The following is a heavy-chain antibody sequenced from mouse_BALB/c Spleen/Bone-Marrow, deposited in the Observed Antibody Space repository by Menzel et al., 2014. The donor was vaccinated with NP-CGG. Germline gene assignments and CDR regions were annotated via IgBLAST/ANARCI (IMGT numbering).Heavy chain of an antibody. CDR3: ARSEDYDWAMDY. J-gene: IGHJ4*01. Sequence: QVQLPQPGAELVKPGAPVKLSCKASGYIFTSYWMNWVKQRPGRGLEWIGRIDPSDSETHYNQKFKDKATVTVDKSSSTAYIQLSSLTSEDSAVYYCARSEDYDWAMDYWGQGTSVTVSS. D-gene: IGHD2-4*01. CDR1: GYIFTSYW. V-gene: IGHV1-69*02. CDR2: IDPSDSET.